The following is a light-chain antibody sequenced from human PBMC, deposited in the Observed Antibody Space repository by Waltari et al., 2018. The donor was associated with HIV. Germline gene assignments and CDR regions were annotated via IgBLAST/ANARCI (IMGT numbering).Light chain of an antibody. Sequence: EIVLTQSPGTLSLSPGERATLSCRASQSVDSSYLAWYQQKPGQAPRLLISGASSRATGIPDRFSGSGSGTDFTLTIRRLEPEDFAVYYCQKYGRSLTFGGGTKVEIK. CDR3: QKYGRSLT. CDR1: QSVDSSY. CDR2: GAS. J-gene: IGKJ4*01. V-gene: IGKV3-20*01.